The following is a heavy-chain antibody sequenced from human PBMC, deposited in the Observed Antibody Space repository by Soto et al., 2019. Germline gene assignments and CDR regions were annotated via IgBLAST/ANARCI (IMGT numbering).Heavy chain of an antibody. CDR2: ISAYNGNT. CDR3: ARDSDYGDYGY. CDR1: GYTFSTYV. D-gene: IGHD4-17*01. Sequence: QVHLEQSGAEVKKPGASVRVSCKTSGYTFSTYVISWLRQVPGQGLELMGWISAYNGNTNYAQKFQGRFTITTDASTNTAYLELRTLRSDDTAVYYCARDSDYGDYGYWGKGTLVTVSS. V-gene: IGHV1-18*01. J-gene: IGHJ4*02.